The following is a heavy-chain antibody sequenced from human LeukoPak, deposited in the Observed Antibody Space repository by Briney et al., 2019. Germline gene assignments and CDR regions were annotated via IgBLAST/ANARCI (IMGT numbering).Heavy chain of an antibody. V-gene: IGHV3-74*01. CDR3: TRGGSYGSFDS. CDR2: VNGPGNDT. J-gene: IGHJ4*02. CDR1: GFTFSTYW. D-gene: IGHD3-10*01. Sequence: GGSLRLSCAASGFTFSTYWMQWVRQAPGKGLVWVSHVNGPGNDTSYADSVKGRFTISRDNAKNTLYLQMNSLRAEDTAVYYCTRGGSYGSFDSWGQGTLVTVSS.